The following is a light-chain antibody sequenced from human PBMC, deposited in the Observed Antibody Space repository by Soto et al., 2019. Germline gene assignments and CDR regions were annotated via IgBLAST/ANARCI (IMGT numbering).Light chain of an antibody. Sequence: EIVMTQSPATLSVSPGERATLSCRASQRVSSNLAWYQQKPGQAPRLLIYGASTRATGIPARFSGSGSGTDFTLTISSLEPEDFAVYYCQQRSSCPLTFGGGTKV. CDR1: QRVSSN. CDR2: GAS. V-gene: IGKV3-15*01. J-gene: IGKJ4*01. CDR3: QQRSSCPLT.